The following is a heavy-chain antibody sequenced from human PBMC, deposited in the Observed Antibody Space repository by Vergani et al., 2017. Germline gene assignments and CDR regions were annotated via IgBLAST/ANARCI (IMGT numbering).Heavy chain of an antibody. D-gene: IGHD6-19*01. J-gene: IGHJ4*02. CDR3: ARRQWLKAHTFDY. Sequence: QVQLQESGPGLVKPSQTLSLTCTVSGGSISSGSYYWSWIRQPAGKGLEWIGRIYTSGSTNYNPSLKSRVTISVDTSKNQFSLKLSSVTAADTAVYSCARRQWLKAHTFDYWGQGTLVTVSS. CDR1: GGSISSGSYY. V-gene: IGHV4-61*02. CDR2: IYTSGST.